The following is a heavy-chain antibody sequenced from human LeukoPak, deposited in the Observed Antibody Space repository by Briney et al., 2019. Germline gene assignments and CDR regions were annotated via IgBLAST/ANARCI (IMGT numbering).Heavy chain of an antibody. CDR2: IKSDGSST. CDR3: ARELPFDL. D-gene: IGHD2-21*01. CDR1: GFIFSRYW. J-gene: IGHJ2*01. Sequence: RGSLRLSCAASGFIFSRYWMHWVRHAPGKGLVWISRIKSDGSSTNYADSVKGRFTISRDNAKNTLYLQVNSLRADDTAVYYCARELPFDLWGRGTLVAVSS. V-gene: IGHV3-74*01.